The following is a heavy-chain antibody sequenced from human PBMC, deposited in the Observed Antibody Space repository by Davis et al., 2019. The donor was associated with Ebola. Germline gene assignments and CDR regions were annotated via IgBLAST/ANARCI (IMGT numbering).Heavy chain of an antibody. V-gene: IGHV3-33*06. CDR1: GFTFSSYG. J-gene: IGHJ4*02. CDR3: AKDEITMIVVVKYFDY. Sequence: GESLKISCAASGFTFSSYGMHWVRQAPGKGLEWVAVIWYDGSNEDYADSVKGRFTISRDNSKNTLYLQMNSLRAEDTAVYYCAKDEITMIVVVKYFDYWGQGTLVTVSS. D-gene: IGHD3-22*01. CDR2: IWYDGSNE.